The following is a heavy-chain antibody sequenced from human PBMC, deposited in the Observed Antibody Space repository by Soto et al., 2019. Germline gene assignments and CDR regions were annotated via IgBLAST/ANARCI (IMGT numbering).Heavy chain of an antibody. J-gene: IGHJ6*02. D-gene: IGHD4-4*01. Sequence: TSETLSLTCTVSGGSISSGDYYWSWIRQPPGKGLEWIVYIYYSGSTYYNPSLKSRVTISVDTSKNQFSLKLSSVTAADTAVYYCARETTVTTGDYYYYGMDVWGQGTTVTVS. V-gene: IGHV4-30-4*01. CDR1: GGSISSGDYY. CDR3: ARETTVTTGDYYYYGMDV. CDR2: IYYSGST.